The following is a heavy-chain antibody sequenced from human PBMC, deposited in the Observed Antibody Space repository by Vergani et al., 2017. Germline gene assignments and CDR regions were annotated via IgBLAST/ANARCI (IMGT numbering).Heavy chain of an antibody. CDR2: ISYDGTQK. Sequence: QVHLVESGGGVVQPGRYLRLSCVVSGFTSSYYGMHWVRQAPGKGLEWGAVISYDGTQKYYADSVKGRFTISRDNSKSTLYLQMNSLRTEDTAVYYCATKSCGTPGCQIGYFREWGQGTLVTVSS. J-gene: IGHJ1*01. CDR3: ATKSCGTPGCQIGYFRE. CDR1: GFTSSYYG. D-gene: IGHD2-15*01. V-gene: IGHV3-30*03.